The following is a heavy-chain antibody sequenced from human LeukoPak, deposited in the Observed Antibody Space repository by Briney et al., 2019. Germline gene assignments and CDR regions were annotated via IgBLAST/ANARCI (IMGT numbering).Heavy chain of an antibody. CDR1: GSIFANYW. J-gene: IGHJ4*02. D-gene: IGHD6-25*01. CDR2: IYPGDSDT. CDR3: ARLAAGRYYIDY. V-gene: IGHV5-51*01. Sequence: GASLQISCTGSGSIFANYWIAWGRPLAGKGLEWIGIIYPGDSDTTYSPSFQGQVTISADKSISTAYVQWSSLKASDTAIYYCARLAAGRYYIDYRGQGKLVTVSS.